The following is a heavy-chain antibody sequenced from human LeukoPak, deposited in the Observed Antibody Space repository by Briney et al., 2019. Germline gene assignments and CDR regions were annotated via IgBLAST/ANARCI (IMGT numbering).Heavy chain of an antibody. D-gene: IGHD3-9*01. CDR2: IRNDGNKK. J-gene: IGHJ4*02. V-gene: IGHV3-30*02. Sequence: PGGSLRLSCVASGFTFSTSGMHWVRQSPGKGLDWVAFIRNDGNKKNYAESVKGRFTISRDNSKNTLYLQMDSLSAEDTAVYYCARRDFDWLKWMVRPIDYWGQGTLVTVSS. CDR3: ARRDFDWLKWMVRPIDY. CDR1: GFTFSTSG.